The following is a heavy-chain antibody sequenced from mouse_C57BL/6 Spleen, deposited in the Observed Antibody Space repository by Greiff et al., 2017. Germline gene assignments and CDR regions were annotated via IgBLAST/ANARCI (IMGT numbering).Heavy chain of an antibody. CDR1: GFNIKDDY. D-gene: IGHD2-1*01. J-gene: IGHJ2*01. Sequence: VQLQQSGAELVRPGASVKLSCTASGFNIKDDYMHWVKQRPEQGLEWIGWIDPENGDTEYASKFQGKATITADTSSNTAYLQLSSLTSEDTAVYYCTTYGNYGDWGQGTTLTVSS. CDR2: IDPENGDT. V-gene: IGHV14-4*01. CDR3: TTYGNYGD.